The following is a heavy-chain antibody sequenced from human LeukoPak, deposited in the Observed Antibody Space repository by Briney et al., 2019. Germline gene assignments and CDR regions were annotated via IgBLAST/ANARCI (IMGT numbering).Heavy chain of an antibody. V-gene: IGHV4-61*08. Sequence: SETLSLTCTVSGGSVSSNGYFWNWIRQPPGKGLEWIGYIYNRGSTNYNPSLKSRVTISVDTSNNQFSLKLTSVTAADTAVYYCARDPSGYFNYWSQGTLATVSS. J-gene: IGHJ4*02. CDR2: IYNRGST. CDR1: GGSVSSNGYF. CDR3: ARDPSGYFNY. D-gene: IGHD3-22*01.